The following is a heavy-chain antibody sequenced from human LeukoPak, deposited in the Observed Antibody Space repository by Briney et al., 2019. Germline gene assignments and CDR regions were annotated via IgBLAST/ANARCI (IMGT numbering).Heavy chain of an antibody. D-gene: IGHD5/OR15-5a*01. J-gene: IGHJ4*02. CDR2: IYYSGST. V-gene: IGHV4-59*01. CDR1: GGSISSYY. CDR3: ARSPHPVYDFDY. Sequence: SETLSLTCTVSGGSISSYYWSWIRQPPGKGLEWIGYIYYSGSTNYNPSLKSRVTISVDTSKNQFSLKLSSVTAADTAVYYCARSPHPVYDFDYWGQGTLVTVSS.